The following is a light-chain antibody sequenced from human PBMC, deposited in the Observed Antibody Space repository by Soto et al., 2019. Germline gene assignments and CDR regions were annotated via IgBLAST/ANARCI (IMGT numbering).Light chain of an antibody. V-gene: IGLV1-40*01. CDR2: GNT. CDR3: QSFDTRLSGYV. J-gene: IGLJ1*01. CDR1: SSNIGAGYD. Sequence: QSVLTQPPSVSGAPGQRVTISCTGSSSNIGAGYDVHWYQQLPGTAPKLLIYGNTNRPSGVPDRFSGSKSGTSASLAITGLRPEDEAHYYCQSFDTRLSGYVFAPGTKVTVL.